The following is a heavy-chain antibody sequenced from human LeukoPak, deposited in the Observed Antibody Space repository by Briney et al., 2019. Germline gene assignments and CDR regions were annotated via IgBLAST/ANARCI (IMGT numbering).Heavy chain of an antibody. CDR3: ARSGGTNWFDP. CDR1: GFTFSSYG. V-gene: IGHV3-30*03. Sequence: GRSLRLSCAASGFTFSSYGMHWVRQAPGKGLEWVAVISYDGSNKYYADSVKGRFTISRDNSKNTLYLQMNSLRAEDTALYYCARSGGTNWFDPWGQGTLVTVSS. CDR2: ISYDGSNK. D-gene: IGHD1-1*01. J-gene: IGHJ5*02.